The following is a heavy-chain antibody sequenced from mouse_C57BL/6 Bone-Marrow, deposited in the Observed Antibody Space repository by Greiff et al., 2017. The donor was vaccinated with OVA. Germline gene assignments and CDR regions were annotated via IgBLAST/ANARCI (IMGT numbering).Heavy chain of an antibody. D-gene: IGHD2-2*01. CDR3: ARDRDYGYLYYFDY. J-gene: IGHJ2*01. Sequence: QVQLQQPGAELVRPGTSVKLSCKASGYTFTSYWMHWVKQRPGQGLEWIGVIDPSDSYTNYNQKFKGKATLTVDTSSSTAYMQLSSLTSEDSAVYYCARDRDYGYLYYFDYWGQGTTLTVSS. CDR1: GYTFTSYW. V-gene: IGHV1-59*01. CDR2: IDPSDSYT.